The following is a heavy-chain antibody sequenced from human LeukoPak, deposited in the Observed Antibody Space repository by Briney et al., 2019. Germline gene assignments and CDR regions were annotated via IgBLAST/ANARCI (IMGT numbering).Heavy chain of an antibody. Sequence: GGSLRLSCAASGFTFSSYGMHWVRQAPGKGLEWVSAISGSGGRTYYADSVKGRFTISRDNSKNTLYLQMNSLRAEDTAVYYCARPYDFWSGYSAPDYWGQGTLVTVSS. V-gene: IGHV3-NL1*01. CDR1: GFTFSSYG. CDR3: ARPYDFWSGYSAPDY. D-gene: IGHD3-3*01. CDR2: ISGSGGRT. J-gene: IGHJ4*02.